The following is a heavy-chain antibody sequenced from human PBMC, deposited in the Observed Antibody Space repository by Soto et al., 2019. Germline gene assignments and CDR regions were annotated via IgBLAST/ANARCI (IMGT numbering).Heavy chain of an antibody. CDR1: GDSISTYY. Sequence: QVQLQESGPGLVKPSETLSLTCTVSGDSISTYYWSWIRQPPGKGLEWIGYIYYSGSTNYNPSLKSRVTISVDTSNKQFSLKLNSVTAADTAVYYCARLRDFGDYVGGFDYCGQGSLVTVSS. D-gene: IGHD4-17*01. CDR2: IYYSGST. CDR3: ARLRDFGDYVGGFDY. J-gene: IGHJ4*02. V-gene: IGHV4-59*08.